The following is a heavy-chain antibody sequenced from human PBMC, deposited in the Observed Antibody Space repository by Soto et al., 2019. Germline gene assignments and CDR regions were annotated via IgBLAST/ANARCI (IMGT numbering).Heavy chain of an antibody. D-gene: IGHD6-13*01. V-gene: IGHV3-23*01. Sequence: XESLRLSFAASGFTFSSYSMSWVRQAPGKGLEWVSAISGSVGSTYYADSVKGRFTISRDNSKNTLYLQMNSLRAEDTAVYYCAKGTYSSSWEYYFDYWGQGTLVTVSS. J-gene: IGHJ4*02. CDR1: GFTFSSYS. CDR2: ISGSVGST. CDR3: AKGTYSSSWEYYFDY.